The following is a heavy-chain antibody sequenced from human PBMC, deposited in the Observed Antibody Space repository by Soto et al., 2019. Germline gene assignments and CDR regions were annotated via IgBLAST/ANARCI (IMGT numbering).Heavy chain of an antibody. J-gene: IGHJ4*02. V-gene: IGHV3-23*01. Sequence: PGGSLRLSCAASGFTFSSYAMSWVRQAPGKGLEWVSAISGSGGSTYYADSVKGRFTISRDNSKNTLYLQMNSLRAEDTAVYYCARDRLRSSHFDYWGQGTLVTVSS. CDR3: ARDRLRSSHFDY. CDR1: GFTFSSYA. D-gene: IGHD5-12*01. CDR2: ISGSGGST.